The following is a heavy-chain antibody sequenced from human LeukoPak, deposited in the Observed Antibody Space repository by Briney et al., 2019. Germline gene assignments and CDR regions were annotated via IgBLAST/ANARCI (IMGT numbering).Heavy chain of an antibody. V-gene: IGHV3-21*01. CDR2: ISSSSSYI. CDR3: ARDRGYYYDSSGYPSEFDY. CDR1: GFTFSSYS. D-gene: IGHD3-22*01. J-gene: IGHJ4*02. Sequence: GGSLRLSYAASGFTFSSYSMNWVRQAPGKGLEWVSSISSSSSYIYYADSVKGRFTISRDNAKNSLYLQMNSLRAEDTAVYYCARDRGYYYDSSGYPSEFDYWGQGTLVTVSS.